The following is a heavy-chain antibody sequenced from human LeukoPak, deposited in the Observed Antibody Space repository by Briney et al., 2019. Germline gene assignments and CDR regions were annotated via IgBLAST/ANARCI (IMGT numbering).Heavy chain of an antibody. D-gene: IGHD2-2*01. CDR2: IWHDASHT. V-gene: IGHV3-33*06. CDR1: GFTFSDYY. Sequence: GGSLRLSCAASGFTFSDYYMSWIRQAPGKGLEWVALIWHDASHTFYTDSVKGRFTVSRDNSKNTLYLQLNSLRAEDTAVYYCAKDSWHVVVPAANYDPWGQGALVTVSS. J-gene: IGHJ5*02. CDR3: AKDSWHVVVPAANYDP.